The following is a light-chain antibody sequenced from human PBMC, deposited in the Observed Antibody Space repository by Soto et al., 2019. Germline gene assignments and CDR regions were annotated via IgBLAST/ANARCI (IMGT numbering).Light chain of an antibody. CDR3: QQSYSLTVT. CDR1: QIIDTY. J-gene: IGKJ5*01. V-gene: IGKV1-39*01. Sequence: DIQITQSPSSLSASVGDRVSITCRASQIIDTYLNCYQQKPGKAPNLLIYGASTLHSGVPSRFSGSGSGTHFTLPLNSLQTEDSATYYYQQSYSLTVTFGQGTRLEIK. CDR2: GAS.